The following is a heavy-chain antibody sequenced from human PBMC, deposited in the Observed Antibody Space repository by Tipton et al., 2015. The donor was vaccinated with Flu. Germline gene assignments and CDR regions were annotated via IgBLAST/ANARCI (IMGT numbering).Heavy chain of an antibody. Sequence: QLVQSGGGLIQPGGSLRLSCEASGFPVGSHHVTWVRQAPGKGLEWVAVIWYDGSNKYYADSVKGRFTISRDNSKNTVYLQMNSLRAEDTAVYYCARDKNEFYAFENWAQGTLVTVSS. CDR1: GFPVGSHH. CDR3: ARDKNEFYAFEN. V-gene: IGHV3-33*08. D-gene: IGHD2/OR15-2a*01. J-gene: IGHJ4*02. CDR2: IWYDGSNK.